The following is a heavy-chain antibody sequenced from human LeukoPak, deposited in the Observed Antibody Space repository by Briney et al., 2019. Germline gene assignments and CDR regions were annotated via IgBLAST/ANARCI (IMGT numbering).Heavy chain of an antibody. D-gene: IGHD1-26*01. CDR2: ISYDGSDK. Sequence: GGSLRLSCAPSGFTFSSYAMHWVRQAPGKGLGFGGVISYDGSDKYLAGSVKSRFTISRDNSKNTLYLQMNSLRAEDTAVYYCAREGATRAFDIWGQGTMVTVSS. V-gene: IGHV3-30-3*01. CDR1: GFTFSSYA. J-gene: IGHJ3*02. CDR3: AREGATRAFDI.